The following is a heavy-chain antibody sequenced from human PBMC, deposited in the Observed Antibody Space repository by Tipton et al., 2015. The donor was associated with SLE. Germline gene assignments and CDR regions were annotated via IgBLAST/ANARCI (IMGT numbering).Heavy chain of an antibody. Sequence: TLSLTCTVSGGSISSYYWSWIRQPPGKGLEWIGYIYYSGSTYYNPSLKSRVTISVDTSKNQFSLKLSSVTAADTAVYYCARGPSGGSSSGHYFDYWGQGTLVTVSS. D-gene: IGHD6-6*01. CDR2: IYYSGST. CDR1: GGSISSYY. J-gene: IGHJ4*02. CDR3: ARGPSGGSSSGHYFDY. V-gene: IGHV4-59*12.